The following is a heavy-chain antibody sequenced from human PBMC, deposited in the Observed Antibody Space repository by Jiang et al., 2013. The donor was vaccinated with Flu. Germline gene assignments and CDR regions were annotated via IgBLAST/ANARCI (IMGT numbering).Heavy chain of an antibody. CDR2: IYHSGST. V-gene: IGHV4-4*02. J-gene: IGHJ4*02. D-gene: IGHD4-11*01. CDR1: GGSISSSNW. CDR3: ASHTMTTVTQKYFDY. Sequence: GSGLVKPSGTLSLTCAVSGGSISSSNWWSWVRQPPGKGLEWIGEIYHSGSTNYNPSLKSRVTISVDKSKNQFSLKLSSVTAADTAVYYCASHTMTTVTQKYFDYWGQGTLVTVSS.